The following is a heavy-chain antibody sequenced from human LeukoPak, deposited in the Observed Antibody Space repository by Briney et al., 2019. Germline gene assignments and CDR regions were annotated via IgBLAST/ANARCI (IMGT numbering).Heavy chain of an antibody. CDR1: GFTVSSNY. D-gene: IGHD2-2*02. J-gene: IGHJ6*03. V-gene: IGHV3-53*01. CDR3: ARSGGCSSTSCYRSYYYYYMDV. CDR2: IYSGGST. Sequence: PGGSLRLSCAASGFTVSSNYMSWVRQAPGKGLEWVSVIYSGGSTYYADSVKGRFTISRDNSKNTLYLQMNSLRAEDTAVYYCARSGGCSSTSCYRSYYYYYMDVWGKGTTVTVSS.